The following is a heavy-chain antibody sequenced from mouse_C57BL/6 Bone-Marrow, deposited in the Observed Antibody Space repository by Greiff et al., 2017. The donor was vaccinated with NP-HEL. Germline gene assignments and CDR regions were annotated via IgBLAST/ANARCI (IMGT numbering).Heavy chain of an antibody. D-gene: IGHD1-1*01. CDR3: ARDYYGKGSYAMDY. CDR1: GYSFTDYY. J-gene: IGHJ4*01. V-gene: IGHV1-42*01. Sequence: EVQLQQSGPELVKPGASVKISCKASGYSFTDYYMNWVKQSPEQSLEWIGEINPSTGGTTYNQKFKAKATLTVDKSSSTAYMQLKSLTSEDSAVYYCARDYYGKGSYAMDYGGQGTSVTVSS. CDR2: INPSTGGT.